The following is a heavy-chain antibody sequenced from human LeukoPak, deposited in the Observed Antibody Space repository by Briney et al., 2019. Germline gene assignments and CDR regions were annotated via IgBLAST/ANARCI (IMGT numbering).Heavy chain of an antibody. CDR1: GDSISSGGYH. CDR2: IYTSGYT. Sequence: SETLSLPCTVSGDSISSGGYHWRWMRPPAGKGLEWVGRIYTSGYTNYNPSLKSRVTISVDSSKNQFSLKLSSVTAADTAVYYCVRAVWFGESYFDNWGQGTLVTVSS. CDR3: VRAVWFGESYFDN. V-gene: IGHV4-61*02. D-gene: IGHD3-10*01. J-gene: IGHJ4*02.